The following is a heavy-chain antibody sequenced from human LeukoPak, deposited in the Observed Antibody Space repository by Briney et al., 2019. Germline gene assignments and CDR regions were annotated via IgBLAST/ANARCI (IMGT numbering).Heavy chain of an antibody. Sequence: GGSLRLSCAASGFTFSSYNMNWVRQAPGKGLEWVSYISSSSSTMYYADSVKGRFTISRDNAKNSLYLQMNSLRDEDTAVYYCARERYYGDYPDYWGQGTLVTVSS. CDR3: ARERYYGDYPDY. D-gene: IGHD4-17*01. CDR1: GFTFSSYN. CDR2: ISSSSSTM. J-gene: IGHJ4*02. V-gene: IGHV3-48*02.